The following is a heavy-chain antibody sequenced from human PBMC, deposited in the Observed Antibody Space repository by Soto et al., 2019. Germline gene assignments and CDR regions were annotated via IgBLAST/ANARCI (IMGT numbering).Heavy chain of an antibody. J-gene: IGHJ6*02. CDR1: AYSLSIDYY. D-gene: IGHD3-10*01. V-gene: IGHV4-38-2*02. CDR2: IYHSGST. Sequence: NPSEALAVAGTVSAYSLSIDYYLRCIRQPPGTGLEWIGSIYHSGSTSNNPSLRSRVTISVDTSKNQFSLKLSSVTAADTATYYWARDRSAYYGSGDHGRDVWGQGIMVSVS. CDR3: ARDRSAYYGSGDHGRDV.